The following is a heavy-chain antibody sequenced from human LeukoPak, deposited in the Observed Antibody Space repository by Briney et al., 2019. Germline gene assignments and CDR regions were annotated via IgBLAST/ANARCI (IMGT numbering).Heavy chain of an antibody. CDR1: GYTFTSYA. CDR2: INAGNGNT. Sequence: ASVKVSCKASGYTFTSYAMHWVRQAPGQRLEWMGWINAGNGNTKYSQKFQGRVTITRDTSASTAYMELSSLRSEDMAVYYCARVLYYDILTGQGLNAFDIWGQGTMVTVSS. D-gene: IGHD3-9*01. J-gene: IGHJ3*02. CDR3: ARVLYYDILTGQGLNAFDI. V-gene: IGHV1-3*01.